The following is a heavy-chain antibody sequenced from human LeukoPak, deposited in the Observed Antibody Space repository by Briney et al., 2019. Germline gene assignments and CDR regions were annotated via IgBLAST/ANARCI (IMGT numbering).Heavy chain of an antibody. CDR3: AKDSGGRFCSATTCHIEH. J-gene: IGHJ5*02. D-gene: IGHD2-21*01. V-gene: IGHV1-46*01. CDR2: INPASGGT. CDR1: GYTLTRYS. Sequence: ASVKVSCKASGYTLTRYSMHWVRQAPGEGLEWMGIINPASGGTTYSRKFQGRLTMTRDTSTSTVYMRLSSLRSSDTAFYYCAKDSGGRFCSATTCHIEHWGQGTLVTVSS.